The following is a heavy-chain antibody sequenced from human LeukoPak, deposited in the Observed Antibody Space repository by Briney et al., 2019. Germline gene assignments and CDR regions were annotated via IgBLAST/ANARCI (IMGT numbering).Heavy chain of an antibody. Sequence: GGSLRLSCAASGFTFSSYAMSWVRQAPGKGLEWVTFIHYDGNKTYYADSVKGRFTISRDNSKNTLFLQMNSLRAEDTAVYYCALQGSPQPNYYYYYVGVWGKGTTVTVSS. CDR3: ALQGSPQPNYYYYYVGV. CDR1: GFTFSSYA. V-gene: IGHV3-30*02. J-gene: IGHJ6*03. CDR2: IHYDGNKT. D-gene: IGHD1-1*01.